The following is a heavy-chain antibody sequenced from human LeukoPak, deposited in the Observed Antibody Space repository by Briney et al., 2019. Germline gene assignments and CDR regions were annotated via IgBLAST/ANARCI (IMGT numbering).Heavy chain of an antibody. D-gene: IGHD2-15*01. CDR2: ISNNGGYT. J-gene: IGHJ4*02. CDR3: AKQLGYCSDGSCYFPY. Sequence: GGSPRLSCAASGFTFSSSAMSWVRQAPGKGLEWVSAISNNGGYTYYADSVQGRFTISRDNSESTLCLQMNSLRAEDTAVYYCAKQLGYCSDGSCYFPYWGQGTLVTVSS. V-gene: IGHV3-23*01. CDR1: GFTFSSSA.